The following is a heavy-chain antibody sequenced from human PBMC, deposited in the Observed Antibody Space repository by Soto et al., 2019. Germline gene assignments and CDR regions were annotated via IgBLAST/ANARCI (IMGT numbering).Heavy chain of an antibody. CDR1: GYSFTSYW. Sequence: ESLKISCKGSGYSFTSYWIGWVRQMPGKGLEWMGSIFPGDSDTRHSPSFQGQVTITADKSISTAYLQWSSLKASDTAMYYCARSYYYDSRGYYFYYFDYWGQGTLVTVSS. V-gene: IGHV5-51*01. D-gene: IGHD3-22*01. J-gene: IGHJ4*02. CDR3: ARSYYYDSRGYYFYYFDY. CDR2: IFPGDSDT.